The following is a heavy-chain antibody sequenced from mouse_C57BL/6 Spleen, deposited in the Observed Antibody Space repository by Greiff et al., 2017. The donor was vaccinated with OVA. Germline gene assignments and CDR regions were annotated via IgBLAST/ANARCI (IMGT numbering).Heavy chain of an antibody. CDR3: TSLYYYGSSPPYFDY. CDR1: GFNIKDYY. J-gene: IGHJ2*01. Sequence: EVQLKQSGAELVRPGASVKLSCTASGFNIKDYYMHWVKQRPEQGLEWIGRIDPEDGDTEYAPKFQGKATMTADTSSNTAYLQLSSLTSEDTAVYYCTSLYYYGSSPPYFDYWGQGTTLTVSS. V-gene: IGHV14-1*01. CDR2: IDPEDGDT. D-gene: IGHD1-1*01.